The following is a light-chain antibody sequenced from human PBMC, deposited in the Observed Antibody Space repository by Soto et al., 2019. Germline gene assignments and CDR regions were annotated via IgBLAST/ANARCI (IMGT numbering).Light chain of an antibody. V-gene: IGKV1-39*01. Sequence: DTQMTQSPSSLSASVGDRVTITCRASQSLSIYLNWYQQNPGKAPKLLIYAASSLQSGGPSRFSGSGSGTDFTLTISSLQPEDFATYYCQQSYSTPRTFGHGTKVEIK. J-gene: IGKJ1*01. CDR2: AAS. CDR1: QSLSIY. CDR3: QQSYSTPRT.